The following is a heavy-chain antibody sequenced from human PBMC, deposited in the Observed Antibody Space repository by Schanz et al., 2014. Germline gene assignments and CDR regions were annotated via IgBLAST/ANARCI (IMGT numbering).Heavy chain of an antibody. J-gene: IGHJ4*02. D-gene: IGHD5-12*01. CDR2: LWHDGSKK. Sequence: VQLVESGGGVVQPGRSLRLSYVASGFTFSSYDVFWVRQAPGKGLEWVAILWHDGSKKYYADSVKGRFTVSRDNSKNTLYLQLNSLRAEDTAVYYCARDFHGYGPHLDYWGQGSLVTVSS. CDR3: ARDFHGYGPHLDY. V-gene: IGHV3-33*01. CDR1: GFTFSSYD.